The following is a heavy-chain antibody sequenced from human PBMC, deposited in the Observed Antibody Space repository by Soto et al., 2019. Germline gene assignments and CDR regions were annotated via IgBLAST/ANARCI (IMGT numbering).Heavy chain of an antibody. CDR3: AGLSYYYDSSGQRSDAFDI. D-gene: IGHD3-22*01. V-gene: IGHV4-34*01. Sequence: PSETLSLICAVSGGSFRGFYWTWIRQSQGKGLEWLGDINHVGITNYNPSLKSRVSIPVDTSKSQFSLKLSSVTAADTAVYYCAGLSYYYDSSGQRSDAFDIWGQGTMVTVSS. J-gene: IGHJ3*02. CDR1: GGSFRGFY. CDR2: INHVGIT.